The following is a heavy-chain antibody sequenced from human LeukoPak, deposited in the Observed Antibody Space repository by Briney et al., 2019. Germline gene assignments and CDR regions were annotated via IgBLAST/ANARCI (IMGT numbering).Heavy chain of an antibody. V-gene: IGHV4-59*12. CDR2: IYYSGST. CDR3: AREMGGYDSFDY. D-gene: IGHD5-12*01. J-gene: IGHJ4*02. CDR1: GGSISSYY. Sequence: SETLSLTCTVSGGSISSYYWSWIRQPPGKGLEWIGYIYYSGSTNYNPSLKSRVTISVDTSKNQFSLQLNSVTPEDTAVYYCAREMGGYDSFDYWGQGTLVTVSS.